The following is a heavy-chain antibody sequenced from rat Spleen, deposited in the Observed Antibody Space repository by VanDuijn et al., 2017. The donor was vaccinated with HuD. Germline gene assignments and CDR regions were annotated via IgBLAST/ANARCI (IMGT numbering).Heavy chain of an antibody. CDR3: TRSYYYDGSSYPLFDY. CDR1: GISFSDYD. J-gene: IGHJ2*01. Sequence: EMQLVESGGGLVQPGRSLKLSCAASGISFSDYDMAWVRQAPTKGLEWVATISYDGSSTYYRDSVKGRFTISRDNAKSTLFLQMDSLRSEDTATYYCTRSYYYDGSSYPLFDYWGQGVMVTVSS. CDR2: ISYDGSST. D-gene: IGHD1-12*02. V-gene: IGHV5-7*01.